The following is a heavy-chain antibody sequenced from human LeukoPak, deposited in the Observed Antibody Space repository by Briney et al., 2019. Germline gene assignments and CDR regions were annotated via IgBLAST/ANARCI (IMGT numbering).Heavy chain of an antibody. CDR1: GGSMSSDY. Sequence: PSETLSLTCTVSGGSMSSDYWSWIRQPAGKGLEWIGRIYSSGSVTYNPSLKSRVTMSVDTSKNQFSLRLTSVTAADTAVYYCARDFCGHGCWFDPWGQGTLVTVSS. J-gene: IGHJ5*02. CDR3: ARDFCGHGCWFDP. CDR2: IYSSGSV. V-gene: IGHV4-4*07. D-gene: IGHD2-21*01.